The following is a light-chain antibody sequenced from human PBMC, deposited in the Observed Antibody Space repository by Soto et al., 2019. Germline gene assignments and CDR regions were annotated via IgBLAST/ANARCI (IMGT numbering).Light chain of an antibody. CDR1: QGISNY. CDR2: AAS. Sequence: AIEMTHSPSSLSASLVDVVSITSRASQGISNYVGWYQQKPGTAPELLIYAASSLQGVVPSRFSGSGSGTDFTITISSLQPEDFATYYCIQSYNSPRKFGKGTKVDIK. CDR3: IQSYNSPRK. V-gene: IGKV1-6*01. J-gene: IGKJ1*01.